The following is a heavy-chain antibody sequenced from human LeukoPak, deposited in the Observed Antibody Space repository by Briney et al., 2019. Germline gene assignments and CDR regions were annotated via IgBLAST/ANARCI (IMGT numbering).Heavy chain of an antibody. CDR1: GCSISSDD. J-gene: IGHJ1*01. CDR2: IYTSGST. CDR3: ARHWYLAYFQH. D-gene: IGHD6-13*01. V-gene: IGHV4-4*09. Sequence: SETLSLTCTVSGCSISSDDLNWIRQPPGKGLEWIGYIYTSGSTNYNPSLKSRVTISVDKSKNQFSLKTSSVTDAATVVYYCARHWYLAYFQHWGQGTLVTVSS.